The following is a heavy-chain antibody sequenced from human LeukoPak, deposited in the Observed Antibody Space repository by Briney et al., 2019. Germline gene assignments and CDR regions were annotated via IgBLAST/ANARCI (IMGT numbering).Heavy chain of an antibody. J-gene: IGHJ4*02. Sequence: GGSLRLSCAASGFTFSRYAIHWVRQAPGKELEWVAVISDDGTFTLYGDSVRGRFTISRDSSKNTLYLQMNSLRPEDTAVYYCARDPYRDAPDYFDYWGQGTLVTVSS. CDR1: GFTFSRYA. CDR3: ARDPYRDAPDYFDY. D-gene: IGHD1-14*01. CDR2: ISDDGTFT. V-gene: IGHV3-30-3*01.